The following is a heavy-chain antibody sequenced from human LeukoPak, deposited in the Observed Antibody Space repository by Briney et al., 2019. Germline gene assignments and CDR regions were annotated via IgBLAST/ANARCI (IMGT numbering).Heavy chain of an antibody. J-gene: IGHJ4*02. Sequence: GTSVKVSCKISGYSLSDLSIHWVREAPGEGLEWMGGFDSENNKMVYSQKFQGRVTMTEDTSADTAYMELTSLRSEDPTVYFCATYRVYRSRGWSWGFFDYWGQGTLVIVSS. D-gene: IGHD6-19*01. CDR2: FDSENNKM. V-gene: IGHV1-24*01. CDR1: GYSLSDLS. CDR3: ATYRVYRSRGWSWGFFDY.